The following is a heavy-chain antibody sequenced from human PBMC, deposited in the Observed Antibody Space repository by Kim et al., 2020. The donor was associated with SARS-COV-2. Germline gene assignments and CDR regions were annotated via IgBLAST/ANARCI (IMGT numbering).Heavy chain of an antibody. V-gene: IGHV1-8*01. CDR3: ARVQVGLDILGPLTGGRYYYYYMDV. D-gene: IGHD2-21*01. CDR2: MNPNSGNT. CDR1: GYTFTSYD. J-gene: IGHJ6*03. Sequence: ASVKVSCKASGYTFTSYDINWVRQATGQGLEWMGWMNPNSGNTGYAQKFQGRVTMTRNTSISTAYMELSSLRAEDTAVYYCARVQVGLDILGPLTGGRYYYYYMDVWGKGTTVTVSS.